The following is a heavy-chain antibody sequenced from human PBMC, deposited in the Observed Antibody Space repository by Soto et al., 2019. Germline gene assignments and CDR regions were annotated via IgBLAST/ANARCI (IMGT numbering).Heavy chain of an antibody. D-gene: IGHD6-19*01. CDR3: ARATIGSGPLDY. CDR2: IYYCGST. V-gene: IGHV4-31*03. Sequence: PSETLSLTCTVSGGSISSGGYYWSWIRQHPGKGLEWIGYIYYCGSTYYNPSLKSRVTISVDTSKNQFSLKLSSVTAADTAVYYCARATIGSGPLDYWGQGTLVTVSS. CDR1: GGSISSGGYY. J-gene: IGHJ4*02.